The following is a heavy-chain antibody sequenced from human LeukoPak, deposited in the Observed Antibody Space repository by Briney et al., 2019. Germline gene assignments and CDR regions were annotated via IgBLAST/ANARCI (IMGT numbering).Heavy chain of an antibody. Sequence: GSLRLSCAASGFTFSSYEMNWVRQPPGKGLEWIGEIYHSGSTNYNPSLKSRVTISVDKSKNQFSLKLSSVTAADTAVYYCARDFARSYYYGSGSRFDPWGQGTLVTVSS. D-gene: IGHD3-10*01. V-gene: IGHV4-4*02. CDR1: GFTFSSYEM. J-gene: IGHJ5*02. CDR2: IYHSGST. CDR3: ARDFARSYYYGSGSRFDP.